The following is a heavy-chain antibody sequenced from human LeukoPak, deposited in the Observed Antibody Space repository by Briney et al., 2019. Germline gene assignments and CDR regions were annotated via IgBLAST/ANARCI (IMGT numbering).Heavy chain of an antibody. V-gene: IGHV3-23*01. J-gene: IGHJ4*02. Sequence: GGSLRLSRAVSGFTFSSYAMSWVRQAPGKGREWVSAISGSGGSTYYAHSVKGRFTISRDNSKNTLYLQMNSLRAEDTAVYYCAKSAQWYGTFGGVIDKFDYWGQGTLVTVSS. CDR3: AKSAQWYGTFGGVIDKFDY. D-gene: IGHD3-16*02. CDR2: ISGSGGST. CDR1: GFTFSSYA.